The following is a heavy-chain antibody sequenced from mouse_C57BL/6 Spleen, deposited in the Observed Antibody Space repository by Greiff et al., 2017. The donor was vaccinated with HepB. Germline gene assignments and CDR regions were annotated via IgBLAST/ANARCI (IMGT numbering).Heavy chain of an antibody. D-gene: IGHD2-5*01. CDR2: INPSNGGT. Sequence: QVQLQQSGTELVKPGASVKLSCKASGYTFTSYWMHWVKQRPGQGLEWIGNINPSNGGTNYIEKFKSKATLTVDKSSSTAYMQLSSLTSEDSAVYYCARPYSNYGWYFDVWGTGTTVTVSS. CDR3: ARPYSNYGWYFDV. CDR1: GYTFTSYW. V-gene: IGHV1-53*01. J-gene: IGHJ1*03.